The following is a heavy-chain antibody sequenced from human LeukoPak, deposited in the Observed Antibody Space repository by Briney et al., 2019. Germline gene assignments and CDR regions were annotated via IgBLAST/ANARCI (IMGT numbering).Heavy chain of an antibody. CDR2: IYYSGST. Sequence: SETLSLTCTVSGGSISSYYWSWIRQPPGKGLEWIGYIYYSGSTNYNPSLKSRVTISVDTSKNQFSLKLSSVTAADTAVYYCASAAIAVAPHFDYWGQGTLVTVSS. CDR3: ASAAIAVAPHFDY. CDR1: GGSISSYY. J-gene: IGHJ4*02. D-gene: IGHD6-19*01. V-gene: IGHV4-59*01.